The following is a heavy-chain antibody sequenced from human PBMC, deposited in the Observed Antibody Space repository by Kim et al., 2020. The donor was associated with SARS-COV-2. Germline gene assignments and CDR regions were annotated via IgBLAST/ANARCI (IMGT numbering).Heavy chain of an antibody. CDR3: ARVGKQWLESGY. V-gene: IGHV4-59*01. Sequence: SETLSLTCTVSGGSISSYYWSWIRQPPGKGLEWIGYIYYSGSTNYNPSLKSRVTISVDTSKNQFSLKLSSVTAADTAVYYCARVGKQWLESGYWGQGTLVTVSS. CDR2: IYYSGST. D-gene: IGHD6-19*01. CDR1: GGSISSYY. J-gene: IGHJ4*02.